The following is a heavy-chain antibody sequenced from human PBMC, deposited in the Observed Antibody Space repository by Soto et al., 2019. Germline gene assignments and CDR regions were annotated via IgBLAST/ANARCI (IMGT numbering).Heavy chain of an antibody. CDR2: ISYDGSNK. CDR1: GFTFSSYA. D-gene: IGHD1-26*01. CDR3: ASSPSEWEPQVFDY. J-gene: IGHJ4*02. V-gene: IGHV3-30-3*01. Sequence: QVQLVESGGGVVQPGRSLRLSCAASGFTFSSYAMHWVRQAPGKGLEWVAVISYDGSNKYYADSVKGRFTISRDNSKNPLYLQMNSLRAEDTAVYYCASSPSEWEPQVFDYWGQGTLVTVSS.